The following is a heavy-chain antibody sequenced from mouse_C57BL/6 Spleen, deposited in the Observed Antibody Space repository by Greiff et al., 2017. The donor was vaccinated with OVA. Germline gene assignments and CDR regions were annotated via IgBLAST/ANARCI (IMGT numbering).Heavy chain of an antibody. CDR3: ARSVYSNCFAY. J-gene: IGHJ3*01. CDR2: IYPGSGNT. V-gene: IGHV1-66*01. Sequence: VQLQQSGPELVKPGASVKISCKASGYSFTSYYIHWVKQRPGQGLEWIGWIYPGSGNTKYNEKFKGKATLTADTSSSTAYMQLSSLTSEDSAVYYCARSVYSNCFAYWGQGTLVTVSA. D-gene: IGHD2-5*01. CDR1: GYSFTSYY.